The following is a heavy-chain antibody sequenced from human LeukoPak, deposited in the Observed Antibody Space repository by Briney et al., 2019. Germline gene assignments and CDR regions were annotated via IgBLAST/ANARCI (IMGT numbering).Heavy chain of an antibody. CDR1: GFTFSSYE. J-gene: IGHJ4*02. D-gene: IGHD3-10*02. CDR3: ARNVYNFDY. V-gene: IGHV3-48*03. Sequence: PGGSLRLSCAASGFTFSSYEMNWVRQAPGKGLEWVSYISSSGSTIYYADSVQGRFTISRDNAQNSLYLQMSSQRAEDTAVYYCARNVYNFDYWGQGTLVTVSS. CDR2: ISSSGSTI.